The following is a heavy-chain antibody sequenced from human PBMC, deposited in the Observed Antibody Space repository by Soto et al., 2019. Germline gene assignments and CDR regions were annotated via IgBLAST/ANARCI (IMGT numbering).Heavy chain of an antibody. CDR3: AKDQHYYDSSGFHATSYYPDY. Sequence: QVQLVDSGGGVVQPGRSLRLSCAASGFTFSSYGMHWVRQAPGKGLEWVTFISFDGNNIYYGDSVKGRFTISRDNSKNTLNLQMNSLRGEDTAVYYCAKDQHYYDSSGFHATSYYPDYWGQGTLVTVSS. V-gene: IGHV3-30*18. D-gene: IGHD3-22*01. J-gene: IGHJ4*02. CDR1: GFTFSSYG. CDR2: ISFDGNNI.